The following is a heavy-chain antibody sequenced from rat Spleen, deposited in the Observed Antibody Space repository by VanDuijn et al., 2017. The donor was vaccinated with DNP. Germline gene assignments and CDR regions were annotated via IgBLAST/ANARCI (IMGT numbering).Heavy chain of an antibody. CDR1: GFSFRDYD. CDR2: INYDGGST. CDR3: TRGGTYYFDY. D-gene: IGHD1-11*01. V-gene: IGHV5-20*01. Sequence: EVQLVESGGGLVQPGRSLKLSCVASGFSFRDYDMAWVRQAPTKGLEWVASINYDGGSTYYRDSVKGRFTVSRDDSTSTLYLQMDSLRSEDTATYYCTRGGTYYFDYWGQGVMVTVSS. J-gene: IGHJ2*01.